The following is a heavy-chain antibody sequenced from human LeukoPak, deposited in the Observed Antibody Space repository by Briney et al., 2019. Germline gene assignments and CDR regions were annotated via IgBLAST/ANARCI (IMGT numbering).Heavy chain of an antibody. CDR2: ISGSAGST. CDR3: AELGITMIGGV. CDR1: GFTFDSYA. V-gene: IGHV3-23*01. Sequence: GSLRLSCAASGFTFDSYAMSWVRQAPGKGLEWVSVISGSAGSTWYADSVKGRFTISRDNSKNTLYLQMNSLRAEDTAVYYCAELGITMIGGVWGKGTTVTISS. D-gene: IGHD3-10*02. J-gene: IGHJ6*04.